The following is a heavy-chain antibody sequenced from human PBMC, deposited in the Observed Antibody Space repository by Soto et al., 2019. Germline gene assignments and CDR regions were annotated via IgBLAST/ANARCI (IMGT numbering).Heavy chain of an antibody. CDR3: ARSRDPGASSWYWNWFDL. V-gene: IGHV4-31*03. J-gene: IGHJ5*02. CDR2: IYYSGST. D-gene: IGHD6-13*01. Sequence: SETLSLTCTVSGGSISSGGYYWSWIRQHPGKGLEWIGYIYYSGSTYYNPSLKSRVTISVDTSNNQFSPKMSSLTAAASALYSRARSRDPGASSWYWNWFDLWGQGTLVTVSS. CDR1: GGSISSGGYY.